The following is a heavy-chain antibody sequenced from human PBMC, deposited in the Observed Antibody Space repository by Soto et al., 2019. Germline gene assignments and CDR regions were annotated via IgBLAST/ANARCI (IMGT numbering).Heavy chain of an antibody. V-gene: IGHV3-30*04. J-gene: IGHJ6*02. CDR1: GFRFSSYA. D-gene: IGHD3-10*01. CDR2: RSFGGENN. CDR3: TRRQHMAYYYGSRPIDYDAKDV. Sequence: GGSLRLSFAASGFRFSSYALPCVRQAPCKGLEGVAVRSFGGENNYYADSVKGRFTISRDNSKNTLYLQMNSLRAGDTALYYCTRRQHMAYYYGSRPIDYDAKDVWGQGTTVTVSS.